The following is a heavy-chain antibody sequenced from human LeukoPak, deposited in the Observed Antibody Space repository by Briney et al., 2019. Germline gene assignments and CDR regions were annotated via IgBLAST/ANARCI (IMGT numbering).Heavy chain of an antibody. J-gene: IGHJ4*02. CDR2: ISAYNGNT. CDR3: AREAPYYYDSSGYFY. Sequence: ASVKVSCKASGYTFTSYGISWVRQAPGQGLEWMGWISAYNGNTNYAQKLQGRVTMTTDTSTSTAYMELRSLRSDDTAVYYCAREAPYYYDSSGYFYWGLGTLVTVSS. D-gene: IGHD3-22*01. CDR1: GYTFTSYG. V-gene: IGHV1-18*01.